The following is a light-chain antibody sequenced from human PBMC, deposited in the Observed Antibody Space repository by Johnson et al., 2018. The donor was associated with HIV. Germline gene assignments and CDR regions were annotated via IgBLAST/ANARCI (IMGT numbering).Light chain of an antibody. CDR1: SSNIGNNY. CDR2: DNN. J-gene: IGLJ1*01. V-gene: IGLV1-51*01. Sequence: QSVLTQPPSVSAAPGQKVTISCSGSSSNIGNNYVSWYQQLPGTAPKLLIYDNNTRPSGIPDRFSGSKSGTSATLGSTGLQTGDEADYYCGTWDSSLSGVFGTGTKVTVL. CDR3: GTWDSSLSGV.